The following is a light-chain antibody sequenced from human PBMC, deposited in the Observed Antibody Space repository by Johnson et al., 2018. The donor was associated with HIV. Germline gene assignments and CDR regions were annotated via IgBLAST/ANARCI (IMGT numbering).Light chain of an antibody. Sequence: QSMLTQPPSVSAAPGQKVTISCSGSSSNIGNNYVSWYQQLPGTAPKLLIYENNKRPSGIPDRFSGSKSGTSATLGITGLQTGDEADYYCGTWDSSLSAGRNVFGTGTKVTVL. CDR3: GTWDSSLSAGRNV. V-gene: IGLV1-51*02. CDR2: ENN. CDR1: SSNIGNNY. J-gene: IGLJ1*01.